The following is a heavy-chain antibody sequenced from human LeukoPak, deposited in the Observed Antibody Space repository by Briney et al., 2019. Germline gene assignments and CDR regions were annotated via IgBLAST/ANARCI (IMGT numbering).Heavy chain of an antibody. D-gene: IGHD6-25*01. J-gene: IGHJ5*02. CDR2: IYPGGSET. CDR3: ARRESSAGFDP. V-gene: IGHV5-51*01. Sequence: GESLKISCKGLGYSFSSYWNAWVRQRPGKGLEWMGIIYPGGSETRYDPSFQGQVTISADSSTSTAYLQWSSLRASDTAMYYCARRESSAGFDPWGQGTLVTVSS. CDR1: GYSFSSYW.